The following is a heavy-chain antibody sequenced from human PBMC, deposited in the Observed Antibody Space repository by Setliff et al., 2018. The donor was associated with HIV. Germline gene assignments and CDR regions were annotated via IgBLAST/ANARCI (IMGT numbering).Heavy chain of an antibody. Sequence: GASVKVSCKAFGYTFSTNAINWVRQAPGQRLEWMGYINAGDDNTRYSEKFQGRVTITTDESTSTAYMELSSLRSEDTAVYYCARDTGGEITFGGVIVNYYYYMDVWGKGTTVTVSS. CDR3: ARDTGGEITFGGVIVNYYYYMDV. CDR2: INAGDDNT. D-gene: IGHD3-16*02. J-gene: IGHJ6*03. V-gene: IGHV1-3*01. CDR1: GYTFSTNA.